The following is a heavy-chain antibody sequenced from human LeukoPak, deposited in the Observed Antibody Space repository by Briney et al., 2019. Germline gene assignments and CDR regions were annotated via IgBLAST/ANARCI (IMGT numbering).Heavy chain of an antibody. CDR1: GGSISSYY. J-gene: IGHJ4*02. Sequence: SETLSLTCTVSGGSISSYYWSWIRQPAGKGLEWIGRIYSSGSTNHNPSLKSRVTISVDRSKNQFSLKLSSVTAADTAVYYCARGDPADIPAEGGDYYDSSRYPGQFGYWGQGTLVTVSS. CDR2: IYSSGST. D-gene: IGHD3-22*01. CDR3: ARGDPADIPAEGGDYYDSSRYPGQFGY. V-gene: IGHV4-4*07.